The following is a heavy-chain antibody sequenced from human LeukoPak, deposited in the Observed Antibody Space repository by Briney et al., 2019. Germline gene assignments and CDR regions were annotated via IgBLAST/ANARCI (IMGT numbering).Heavy chain of an antibody. V-gene: IGHV4-38-2*02. D-gene: IGHD5-12*01. Sequence: SETLSLTCSVYDYSINSGYYWGWIRQPPGKGLEWIGSIYQSGHTYYNPSLKSRVTMSVDTSNNQFSLVLNSVIAADTAVYYCARQVATKGEWAFDIWGQGTLVTVSS. J-gene: IGHJ3*02. CDR2: IYQSGHT. CDR1: DYSINSGYY. CDR3: ARQVATKGEWAFDI.